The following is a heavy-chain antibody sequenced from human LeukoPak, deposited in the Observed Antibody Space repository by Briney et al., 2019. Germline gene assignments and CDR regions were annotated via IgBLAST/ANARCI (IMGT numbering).Heavy chain of an antibody. CDR3: ARVGQQQLVPFDY. D-gene: IGHD6-13*01. V-gene: IGHV3-23*01. CDR1: GFTFSSYA. CDR2: ISGSGGST. J-gene: IGHJ4*02. Sequence: PGGSLRLSCAASGFTFSSYAMSWVRQAPGKGLEWVSAISGSGGSTYYADSVKGRFTISRDNSKNTLYLQMNSLRAEDTAVYYCARVGQQQLVPFDYWGQGTLVTVSS.